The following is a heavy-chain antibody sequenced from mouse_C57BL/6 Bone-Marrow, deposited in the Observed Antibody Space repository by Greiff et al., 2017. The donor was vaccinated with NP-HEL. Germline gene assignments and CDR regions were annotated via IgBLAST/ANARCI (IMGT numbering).Heavy chain of an antibody. J-gene: IGHJ3*01. D-gene: IGHD2-2*01. Sequence: EVKLVESGGDLVKPGGSLKLSCAASGFTFSSYGMSWVRQTPDKRLEWVATISSGGSYTYYPDSVKGRFTISRDNAKNTLYLQMSSLKSEDTAMYYCGRRGVTTRFAYWGQGTLVTVSA. CDR3: GRRGVTTRFAY. CDR1: GFTFSSYG. CDR2: ISSGGSYT. V-gene: IGHV5-6*02.